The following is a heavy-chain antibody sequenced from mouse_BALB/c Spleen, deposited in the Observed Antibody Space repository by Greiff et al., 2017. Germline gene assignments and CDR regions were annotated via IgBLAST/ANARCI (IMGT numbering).Heavy chain of an antibody. CDR2: INPYDSDT. CDR1: GYSFTGYF. D-gene: IGHD1-1*01. V-gene: IGHV1-20*02. CDR3: ARRSTTGVFDY. Sequence: VQLKQSGPELVKPGASVKISCKASGYSFTGYFMNWVMQSHGKSLEWIGRINPYDSDTFYNQKFKGKATLTVDKSSSTAHMELRSLASEDSAVYYCARRSTTGVFDYWGQGTTLTVSS. J-gene: IGHJ2*01.